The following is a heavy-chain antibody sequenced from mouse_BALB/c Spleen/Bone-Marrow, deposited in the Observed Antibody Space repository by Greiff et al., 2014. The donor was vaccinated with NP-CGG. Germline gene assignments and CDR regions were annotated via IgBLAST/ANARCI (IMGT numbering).Heavy chain of an antibody. J-gene: IGHJ3*01. CDR3: ARNYGYGKSFAY. CDR1: GFNIKDTY. V-gene: IGHV14-3*02. D-gene: IGHD2-2*01. Sequence: EVKVEESGAELVKPGASVKLSCTASGFNIKDTYMHWVKQRPEQGLEWIGRIDPANGNTKYDPKFQGKATITADTSSNTAYLQLSSLTSEDTAVYYCARNYGYGKSFAYWGQGTLVPVSA. CDR2: IDPANGNT.